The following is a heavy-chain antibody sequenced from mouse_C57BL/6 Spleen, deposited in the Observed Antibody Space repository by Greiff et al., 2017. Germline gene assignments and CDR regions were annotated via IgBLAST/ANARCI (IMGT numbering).Heavy chain of an antibody. Sequence: VQLQQPGAELVKPGASVKMSCKASGYTFTSYWITWVKQRPGQGLEWIGDISPGSGSTNYNEKFKSKATLTVDTSSSTAYMQLSSLTSEDSAVYYCARRNSTHFDDWGQGTTLTVSS. J-gene: IGHJ2*01. CDR3: ARRNSTHFDD. V-gene: IGHV1-55*01. CDR1: GYTFTSYW. CDR2: ISPGSGST. D-gene: IGHD2-5*01.